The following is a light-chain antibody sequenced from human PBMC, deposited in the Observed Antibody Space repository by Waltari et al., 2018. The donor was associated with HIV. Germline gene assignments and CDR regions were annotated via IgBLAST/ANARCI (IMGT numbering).Light chain of an antibody. CDR1: RSDVGGYNY. Sequence: QSALTQPASVSGSPGQSITISCTGSRSDVGGYNYDSWYQHHPGKAPKLVIYEVSNRPSGVSNRFSGYKSGNTASLTISGLQAEDEGDYYCSSYTSSSTWVFGGGTKLTVL. CDR2: EVS. CDR3: SSYTSSSTWV. V-gene: IGLV2-14*01. J-gene: IGLJ3*02.